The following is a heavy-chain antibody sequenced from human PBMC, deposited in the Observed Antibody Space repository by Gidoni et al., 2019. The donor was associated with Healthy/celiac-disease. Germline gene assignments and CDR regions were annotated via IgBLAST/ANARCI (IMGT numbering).Heavy chain of an antibody. J-gene: IGHJ2*01. V-gene: IGHV3-11*01. D-gene: IGHD2-8*01. CDR2: ISSSGSTI. CDR3: ARDGGGLYAIHPTTYFDL. Sequence: QVQLADPAGRLVNPGGSLSPSSAAYGFTFSDYDTSWIRQAPGKGLEWVSYISSSGSTIYYADSVKGRFTISRDNAKNSLYLQMNSLRAEDTAVYYCARDGGGLYAIHPTTYFDLWGRGTLVTVSS. CDR1: GFTFSDYD.